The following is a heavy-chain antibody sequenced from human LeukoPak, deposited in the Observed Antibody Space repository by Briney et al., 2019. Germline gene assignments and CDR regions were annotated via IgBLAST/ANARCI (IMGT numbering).Heavy chain of an antibody. CDR3: ARPPPSYYMDV. J-gene: IGHJ6*03. CDR1: GFTFSSYS. CDR2: ISSSSSTI. Sequence: GGSLRLSCAASGFTFSSYSMNWVRQAPEKGLEWVSYISSSSSTIYYADSVKGRFTISRDNAKNSLYLQMNSLRAEDTAVYYCARPPPSYYMDVWGKGTTVTVSS. V-gene: IGHV3-48*04.